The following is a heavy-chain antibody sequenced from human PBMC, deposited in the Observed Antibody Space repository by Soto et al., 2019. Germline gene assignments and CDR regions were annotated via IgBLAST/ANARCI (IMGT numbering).Heavy chain of an antibody. V-gene: IGHV3-30*18. D-gene: IGHD5-12*01. J-gene: IGHJ4*02. Sequence: GGSLRLSCAASGFTFSSYGMHWVRQAPGKGLEWVAVISYDGSNKYYADSVKGRFTISRDNSKNTLYLQMNSLRAEDTAVYYCAKIVHIFTPQPFDYWGQGTLVTVSS. CDR3: AKIVHIFTPQPFDY. CDR1: GFTFSSYG. CDR2: ISYDGSNK.